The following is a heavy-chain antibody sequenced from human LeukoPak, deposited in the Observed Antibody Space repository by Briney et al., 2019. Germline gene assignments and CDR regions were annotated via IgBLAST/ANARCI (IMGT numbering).Heavy chain of an antibody. CDR1: GYTFTSFD. CDR2: MNPNTGNT. V-gene: IGHV1-8*01. D-gene: IGHD3-10*01. CDR3: ARGDPYKYGSGTYLY. Sequence: ASVRVSCKTSGYTFTSFDITWVRQATGQGLEWMGWMNPNTGNTGYAQKFQGRVTMTRTTSISTAYMELSSLTSEDTAVYYCARGDPYKYGSGTYLYWGQGTLVTVS. J-gene: IGHJ4*02.